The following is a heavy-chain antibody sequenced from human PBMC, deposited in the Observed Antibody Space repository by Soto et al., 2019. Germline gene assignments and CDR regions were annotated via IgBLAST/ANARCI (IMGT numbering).Heavy chain of an antibody. V-gene: IGHV4-31*03. J-gene: IGHJ4*02. Sequence: QVQLQESGPGLVKPSQTLSLTCTVSGGSISSGGYYWSWIRQHPGKGLEWIGYIYYSGSTYYNPSLKSRVTISVDTSKNQFSRKRSSVTAADTAVYYCARVGSDYYGSGRYLDYWGQGTLVTVSS. CDR3: ARVGSDYYGSGRYLDY. CDR1: GGSISSGGYY. CDR2: IYYSGST. D-gene: IGHD3-10*01.